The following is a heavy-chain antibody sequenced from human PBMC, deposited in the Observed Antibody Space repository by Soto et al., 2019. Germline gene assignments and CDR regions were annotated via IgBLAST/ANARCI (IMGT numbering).Heavy chain of an antibody. CDR3: ARLSSSSEGFHM. Sequence: VQLVQSGAEVKKPGESLKISCKGSGYNFTNYWIGWVRQMTGKGLEWMVIIYPGDSDTRYSPSFQGHVSISADKSIRTAYLQWSSLKAPDTALYYCARLSSSSEGFHMWGQGTMVTVSS. D-gene: IGHD6-13*01. CDR1: GYNFTNYW. CDR2: IYPGDSDT. J-gene: IGHJ3*02. V-gene: IGHV5-51*01.